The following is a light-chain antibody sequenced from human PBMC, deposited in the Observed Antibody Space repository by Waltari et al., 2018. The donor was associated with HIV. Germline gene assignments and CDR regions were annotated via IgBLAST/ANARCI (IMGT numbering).Light chain of an antibody. Sequence: QSSLTQPPSVSGSPGQSVPISCTWTSSYFGGYYYFSLYQQHPGKAPKLMIYDVSKRPSGVPDRFSGSKSGNTASLTISGLQAEDEADYYCCSYAGSYTLRVFGGGTKLTVL. CDR3: CSYAGSYTLRV. V-gene: IGLV2-11*01. CDR1: SSYFGGYYY. CDR2: DVS. J-gene: IGLJ2*01.